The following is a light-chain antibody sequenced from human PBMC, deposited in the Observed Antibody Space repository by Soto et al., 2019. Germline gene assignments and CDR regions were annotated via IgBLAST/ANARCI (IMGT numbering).Light chain of an antibody. CDR1: SSNIGAGYD. J-gene: IGLJ3*02. Sequence: QSVLTQPPSVSGAPGQRVTISCTGSSSNIGAGYDVHWYQQLPGTAPKLLIYGNSNRPSGVPDRFSGSKSGTSASLAITGRQAEDEADYYCQSYDSSLRGSMFGGGTKLTVL. CDR2: GNS. CDR3: QSYDSSLRGSM. V-gene: IGLV1-40*01.